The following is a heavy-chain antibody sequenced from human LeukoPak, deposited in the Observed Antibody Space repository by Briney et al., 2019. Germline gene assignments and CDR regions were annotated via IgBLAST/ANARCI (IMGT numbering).Heavy chain of an antibody. CDR1: NGSFSNYY. Sequence: SETLSLTCAVNNGSFSNYYWTWIRQSPGKGLQWIEEISRSGTTNYNPSLKSRLTLSMDESKNHLSLTLTSVTAADTALYFCARGGGNYLFFCDRGRLDPWGQGTLVTVSS. D-gene: IGHD2-15*01. J-gene: IGHJ5*02. V-gene: IGHV4-34*01. CDR3: ARGGGNYLFFCDRGRLDP. CDR2: ISRSGTT.